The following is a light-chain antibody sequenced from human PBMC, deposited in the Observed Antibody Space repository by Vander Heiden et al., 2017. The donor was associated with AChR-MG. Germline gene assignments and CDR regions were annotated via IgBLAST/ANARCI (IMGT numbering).Light chain of an antibody. CDR3: QQYNNWPRLT. J-gene: IGKJ4*01. CDR2: GAS. CDR1: RGVTSN. Sequence: EIVMTQSPATLSVSPGERATLSCAARRGVTSNLAWYQQKPGQAPRLLIYGASTRATGIPARFSGSGSGTEFTLTISSLQSEDFAVYYCQQYNNWPRLTFGGGTKVEIK. V-gene: IGKV3-15*01.